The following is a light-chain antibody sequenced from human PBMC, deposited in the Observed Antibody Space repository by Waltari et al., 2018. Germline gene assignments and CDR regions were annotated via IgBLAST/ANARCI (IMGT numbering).Light chain of an antibody. CDR2: GNH. J-gene: IGLJ3*02. Sequence: NFMLTQPHSVSGSPGKTVTISCTRSSGSIASNYVQWCQQRPGTPPTTLIYGNHQRPSGVPDRFSGSIDSSSNSASLTISQLKTEDEADYYCQSSDSSTWVFGGGTKLTVL. CDR3: QSSDSSTWV. CDR1: SGSIASNY. V-gene: IGLV6-57*01.